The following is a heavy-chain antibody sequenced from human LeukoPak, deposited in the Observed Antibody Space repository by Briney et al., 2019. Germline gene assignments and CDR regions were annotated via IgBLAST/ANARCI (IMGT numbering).Heavy chain of an antibody. CDR3: ARGTGYCSSTSCYIFPYYFDY. D-gene: IGHD2-2*02. J-gene: IGHJ4*02. CDR2: INPNSGDA. CDR1: GYTFTGYY. V-gene: IGHV1-2*02. Sequence: GASVKVSCKASGYTFTGYYMHWLRQVPGQGLEWMGWINPNSGDANYAQKFQGRVTMTRDTSITTAYMELSRLRSDDTAVYYCARGTGYCSSTSCYIFPYYFDYWGQGTLVTVSS.